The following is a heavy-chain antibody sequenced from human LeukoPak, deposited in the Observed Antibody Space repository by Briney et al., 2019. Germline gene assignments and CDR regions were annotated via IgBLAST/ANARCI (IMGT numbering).Heavy chain of an antibody. D-gene: IGHD3-22*01. J-gene: IGHJ3*02. CDR1: GGSISSYY. V-gene: IGHV4-59*01. Sequence: SETLSLTCTVSGGSISSYYWSWIRRPPGKGLEWIGYIYYSGSTNYNPSLKSRVTISVDTSKNQFSLKLSSVTAADTAVYYCARDQYYYDSSGARLDAFDIWGQGTMVTVSS. CDR3: ARDQYYYDSSGARLDAFDI. CDR2: IYYSGST.